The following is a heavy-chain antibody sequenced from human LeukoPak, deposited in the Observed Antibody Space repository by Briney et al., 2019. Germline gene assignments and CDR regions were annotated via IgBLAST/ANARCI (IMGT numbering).Heavy chain of an antibody. CDR2: ISSSSCYT. CDR1: GFSFSDYY. CDR3: ARRLWYALDI. V-gene: IGHV3-11*03. J-gene: IGHJ3*02. D-gene: IGHD3-10*01. Sequence: GGSLRLSCAASGFSFSDYYMSWIRQAPGRGLEWVSYISSSSCYTNYADLVKGRFTISRDHAKNSLYLQMTSLIAEDTAVYYCARRLWYALDIWGKGKMDTVS.